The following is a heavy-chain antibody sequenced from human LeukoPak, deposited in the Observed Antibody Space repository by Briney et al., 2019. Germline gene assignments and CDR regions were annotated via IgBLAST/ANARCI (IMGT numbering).Heavy chain of an antibody. D-gene: IGHD1-26*01. CDR2: ISGSGGST. V-gene: IGHV3-23*01. CDR3: AKDHVALPEWELLNY. Sequence: GGSLRLSCAASGFTVSSNYMSWVRQAPGKGLEWVSAISGSGGSTYYADSVKGRFTISRDNSKNTLYLQMNSLRAEDTAVYYCAKDHVALPEWELLNYWGQGTLVTVSS. J-gene: IGHJ4*02. CDR1: GFTVSSNY.